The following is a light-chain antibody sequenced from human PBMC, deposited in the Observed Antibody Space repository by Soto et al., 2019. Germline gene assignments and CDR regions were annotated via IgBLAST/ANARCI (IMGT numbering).Light chain of an antibody. CDR1: PSVTNF. CDR3: QQRNVWPPVT. J-gene: IGKJ5*01. V-gene: IGKV3-11*01. CDR2: GAF. Sequence: ELVMTQSPATLSVALGERATVSCRASPSVTNFLAWYQQKPGQAPRLLIYGAFNRATGIPARFSGSGSGTDFTLTISSLEPEDSAVYYCQQRNVWPPVTFGQGTRLEIK.